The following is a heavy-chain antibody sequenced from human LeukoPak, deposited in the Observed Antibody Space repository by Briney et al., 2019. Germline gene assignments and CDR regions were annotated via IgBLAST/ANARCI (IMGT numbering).Heavy chain of an antibody. J-gene: IGHJ4*02. CDR1: GGSISSSSYY. V-gene: IGHV4-39*07. D-gene: IGHD3-9*01. CDR3: ARSRRGLVITKHKFDY. Sequence: PSETLSLTCTVSGGSISSSSYYWGWVRQPPGKGLEWIGSIYYSGSTYYNPSLKSRVTISVDTSKNQFSLKLSSVTGAGTAVYYCARSRRGLVITKHKFDYWGQGTLVTVSS. CDR2: IYYSGST.